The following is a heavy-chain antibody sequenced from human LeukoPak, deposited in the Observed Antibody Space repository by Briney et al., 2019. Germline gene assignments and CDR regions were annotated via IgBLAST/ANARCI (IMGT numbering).Heavy chain of an antibody. CDR3: ARHGVRGLTFNWFDP. J-gene: IGHJ5*02. CDR1: GGSISSYY. D-gene: IGHD3-10*01. Sequence: PSETLSLTCTGSGGSISSYYWSWIRQPAGKGLEGIGRIYTSGSTNYNPSLKSRVTMSVDTSKNQFSLKLSSVTAADTAVYYCARHGVRGLTFNWFDPWGQGTLVTVSS. CDR2: IYTSGST. V-gene: IGHV4-4*07.